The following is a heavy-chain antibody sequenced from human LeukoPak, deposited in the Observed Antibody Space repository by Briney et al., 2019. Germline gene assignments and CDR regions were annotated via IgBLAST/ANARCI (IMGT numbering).Heavy chain of an antibody. Sequence: GGSLRLSCAASGFTFSDYYMSWIHQAPGKGLEWVSYISSSGSTIYYADSVKGRFSISRDNAKNSLYLQMNSLRAEDTAVYYCARDGYNFPLDPWGQGTLVTVSS. V-gene: IGHV3-11*01. CDR3: ARDGYNFPLDP. J-gene: IGHJ5*02. D-gene: IGHD1-1*01. CDR1: GFTFSDYY. CDR2: ISSSGSTI.